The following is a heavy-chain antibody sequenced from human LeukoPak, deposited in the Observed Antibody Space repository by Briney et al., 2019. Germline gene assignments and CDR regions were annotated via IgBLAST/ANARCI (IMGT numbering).Heavy chain of an antibody. CDR2: IYHSGNT. V-gene: IGHV4-30-4*08. J-gene: IGHJ5*02. CDR1: GGSISSGDYY. D-gene: IGHD3-10*01. Sequence: PSETLSLTCTVSGGSISSGDYYWSWIRQPPGKGLEWIGYIYHSGNTNYNPSLKSRVSILVDTSKNQFSLKLSSVTAADTSVYYCARRYGSGSYYRFDPWGQGTLVTVSS. CDR3: ARRYGSGSYYRFDP.